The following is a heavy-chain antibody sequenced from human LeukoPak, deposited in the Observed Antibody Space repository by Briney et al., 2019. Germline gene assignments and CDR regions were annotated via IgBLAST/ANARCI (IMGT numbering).Heavy chain of an antibody. D-gene: IGHD5-18*01. CDR1: GGSFSGYY. CDR2: INHSGST. CDR3: ARLTLDTAMAPNWFDP. V-gene: IGHV4-34*01. Sequence: SSETLSLTCAVYGGSFSGYYWSWIRQPPRKGLEWLGEINHSGSTNYNPSLKSRVTISVDTSKNQFSLKLSSVTAADTAVYYCARLTLDTAMAPNWFDPWGQGTLVTVSS. J-gene: IGHJ5*02.